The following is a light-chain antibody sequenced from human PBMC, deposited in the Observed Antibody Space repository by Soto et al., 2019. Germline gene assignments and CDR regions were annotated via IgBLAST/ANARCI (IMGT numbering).Light chain of an antibody. Sequence: DIQMTQSPSSLSGSVGDRVTITCRASQTINSYLNWYQQKPGKAPKLLVYGTSIRQSGVPSRFSGSGSGTEFTLTITSLQPEDVATYYCQQSDSFPATFGRGTRVEV. CDR1: QTINSY. J-gene: IGKJ1*01. V-gene: IGKV1-39*01. CDR2: GTS. CDR3: QQSDSFPAT.